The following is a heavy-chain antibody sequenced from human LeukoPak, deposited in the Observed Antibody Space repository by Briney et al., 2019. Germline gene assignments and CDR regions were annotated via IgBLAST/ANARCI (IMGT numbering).Heavy chain of an antibody. CDR1: GFTFSSYP. V-gene: IGHV3-23*01. Sequence: GGSLRLSSTASGFTFSSYPMYCVRQAPGKGLEWVSAITGNGDTTYYADSMKGRFTLSRDNSKNTLYLQMNSLRAEDTAIYYCASSRAYGFLDYWGQGSLVTVSS. CDR3: ASSRAYGFLDY. J-gene: IGHJ4*02. CDR2: ITGNGDTT. D-gene: IGHD3-10*01.